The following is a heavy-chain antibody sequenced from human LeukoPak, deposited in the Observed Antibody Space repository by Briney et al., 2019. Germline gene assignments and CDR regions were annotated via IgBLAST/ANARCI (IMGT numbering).Heavy chain of an antibody. V-gene: IGHV3-21*01. Sequence: GGSLRLSCAASGFTFSSYSMNWVRQAPGKGLEWFSSISSSSSYIYYADSVKGRFTISRDNAKNSLYLQMNSLRAEDTAVYYCARDRLRYCSSTSCYADYWGQGTLVTVSS. D-gene: IGHD2-2*01. CDR2: ISSSSSYI. J-gene: IGHJ4*02. CDR3: ARDRLRYCSSTSCYADY. CDR1: GFTFSSYS.